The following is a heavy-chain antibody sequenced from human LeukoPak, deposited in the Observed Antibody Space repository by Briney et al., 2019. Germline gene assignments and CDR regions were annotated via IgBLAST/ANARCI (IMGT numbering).Heavy chain of an antibody. D-gene: IGHD3-10*01. CDR3: ARAREGFGEFPFDY. J-gene: IGHJ4*02. Sequence: NPSETLSLTCTVSGGSISSYYWSWIRQPRGKGLEWIGYIYYSGSTNYNPSLKSRVTISVDTSKNQFSLKLSSVTAADTAVYYCARAREGFGEFPFDYWGQGTLVTVSS. V-gene: IGHV4-59*01. CDR2: IYYSGST. CDR1: GGSISSYY.